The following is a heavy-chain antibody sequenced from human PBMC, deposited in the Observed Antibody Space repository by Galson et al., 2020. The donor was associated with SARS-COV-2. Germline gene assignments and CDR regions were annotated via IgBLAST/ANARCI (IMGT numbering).Heavy chain of an antibody. D-gene: IGHD2-15*01. CDR2: RSAYNGNT. Sequence: ASVKVSCRTSGLSFSYYGFTWVRQAPGQGLEWMGWRSAYNGNTNYAQKFQGRVTLTTDTSTSTALMELRGLRSNDTAIYYCARTGYSSGRILYYFDHWGQGTLVTVSS. J-gene: IGHJ4*02. V-gene: IGHV1-18*01. CDR1: GLSFSYYG. CDR3: ARTGYSSGRILYYFDH.